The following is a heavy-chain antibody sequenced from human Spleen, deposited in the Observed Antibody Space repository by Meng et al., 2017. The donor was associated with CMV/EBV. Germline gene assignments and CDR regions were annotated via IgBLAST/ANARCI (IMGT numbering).Heavy chain of an antibody. D-gene: IGHD3-10*01. Sequence: GESLKISCAASGITFSNYWMSWVRQAPGKGLEWVANIKQDGSEKYHVHSVKGRFTISRDNAKNSLYLQMNSLRAEDTAVYYCAGSPGVISFDYWGQGMLVTVSS. CDR2: IKQDGSEK. V-gene: IGHV3-7*01. CDR3: AGSPGVISFDY. CDR1: GITFSNYW. J-gene: IGHJ4*02.